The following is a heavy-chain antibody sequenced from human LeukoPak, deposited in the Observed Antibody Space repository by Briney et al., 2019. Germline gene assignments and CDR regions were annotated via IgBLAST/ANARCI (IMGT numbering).Heavy chain of an antibody. Sequence: SETLSLTCTVSGGSISSSSYYWGWIRQPPGKGLEWIGSIYYSGSTYYNPSLRSRVTISVDTSKNQFSLKLSSVTAADTAVYYCARENADAFDIWGQGTMVTVSS. CDR1: GGSISSSSYY. J-gene: IGHJ3*02. CDR2: IYYSGST. CDR3: ARENADAFDI. V-gene: IGHV4-39*07.